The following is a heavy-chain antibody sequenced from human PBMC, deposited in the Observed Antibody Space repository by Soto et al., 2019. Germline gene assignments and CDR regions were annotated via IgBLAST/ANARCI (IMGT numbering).Heavy chain of an antibody. CDR3: ARDDAFGNENGFDI. CDR1: GFPFSTYG. CDR2: IVDDGSAK. V-gene: IGHV3-33*01. Sequence: GGSLRLSCAVSGFPFSTYGFHWVRQPPGKGLEWVAVIVDDGSAKYYADFVEGRFTIFRDNSQDILYLQMNNLRADDTAVYYCARDDAFGNENGFDIWGQGTMVTVSS. D-gene: IGHD1-1*01. J-gene: IGHJ3*02.